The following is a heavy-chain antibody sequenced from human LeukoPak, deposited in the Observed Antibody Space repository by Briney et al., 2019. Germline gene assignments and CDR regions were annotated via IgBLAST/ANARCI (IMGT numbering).Heavy chain of an antibody. CDR3: AREQWGHYTLDY. Sequence: GGSLRLSCTASGFTFSSYWMSWVRQAPGKGLEWVADIKQDGSEEYYVDSVKGRFTISRDNAKNSLYLQMNSLRAEDTAVYYCAREQWGHYTLDYWGQGTLVTVSS. D-gene: IGHD6-19*01. V-gene: IGHV3-7*01. J-gene: IGHJ4*02. CDR2: IKQDGSEE. CDR1: GFTFSSYW.